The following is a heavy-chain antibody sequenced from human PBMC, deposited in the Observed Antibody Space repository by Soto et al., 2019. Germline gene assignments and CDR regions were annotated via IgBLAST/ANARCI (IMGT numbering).Heavy chain of an antibody. D-gene: IGHD3-3*01. Sequence: PVGSLRLSCAASGVTFSGYVRRWVRQAPEKGLESVSSISGSGDSTYYADSVKGRFTISRDNSKNTLYLQMNSLRADDTAVYYCARDGRRFLEWLLYFDYWVQGTPVTVSS. J-gene: IGHJ4*02. CDR1: GVTFSGYV. CDR2: ISGSGDST. V-gene: IGHV3-23*01. CDR3: ARDGRRFLEWLLYFDY.